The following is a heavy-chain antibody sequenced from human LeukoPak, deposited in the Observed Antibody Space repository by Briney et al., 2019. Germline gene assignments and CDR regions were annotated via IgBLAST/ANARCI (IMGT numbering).Heavy chain of an antibody. Sequence: GGSLRLSCAASGFTFSTFAMIWVRQPPGKGLEWVSSIFPTGGEIHYADSVRGRFTISRDNSKSTLSLQMNSLRAEDTAIYYCATYRQVLLPFESWGQGTLVTVSS. CDR2: IFPTGGEI. D-gene: IGHD2-8*02. CDR1: GFTFSTFA. CDR3: ATYRQVLLPFES. J-gene: IGHJ4*02. V-gene: IGHV3-23*01.